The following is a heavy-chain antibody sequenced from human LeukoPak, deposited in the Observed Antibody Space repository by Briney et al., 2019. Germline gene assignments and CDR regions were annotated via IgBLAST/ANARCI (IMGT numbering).Heavy chain of an antibody. V-gene: IGHV4-4*02. CDR3: ARVGRDYYGSGSLGAFSYYGLDV. J-gene: IGHJ6*02. Sequence: SGTLSLTCAVSGGSISSSDWWSWVRQPPGKGLEWIGEIYNSGGTSYNPSLKSRVAISLDKSNNQFSLKLSSVTAADTAVYFCARVGRDYYGSGSLGAFSYYGLDVWGQGTTVIVSS. D-gene: IGHD3-10*01. CDR1: GGSISSSDW. CDR2: IYNSGGT.